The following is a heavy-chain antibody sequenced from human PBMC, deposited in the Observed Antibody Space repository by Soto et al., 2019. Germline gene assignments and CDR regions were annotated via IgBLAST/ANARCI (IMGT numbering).Heavy chain of an antibody. D-gene: IGHD2-2*01. CDR2: IIPISGTA. Sequence: EASVKVSCKASGGTFSSYAISWVRQAPGLGLEWMGGIIPISGTADYAQNFQGRVTMTRDTSINTAYMELSSLRSEDTAVYFCARSYCSSTSCRQLDVWGKGTTVTVSS. CDR1: GGTFSSYA. J-gene: IGHJ6*04. CDR3: ARSYCSSTSCRQLDV. V-gene: IGHV1-69*05.